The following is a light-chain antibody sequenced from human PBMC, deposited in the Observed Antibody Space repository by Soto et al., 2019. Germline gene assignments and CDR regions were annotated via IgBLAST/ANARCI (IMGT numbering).Light chain of an antibody. CDR3: QQYGSSPRT. V-gene: IGKV3-20*01. CDR1: QSVSSSY. J-gene: IGKJ1*01. CDR2: GAS. Sequence: EIVMTQSPGTLSVSPGERATLSCRVSQSVSSSYLAWYQQKPGQAPRLLIYGASSRATGIPDRFSGSGSGTDFTLTISRLEPEDFAVYYCQQYGSSPRTFGQGTKVDI.